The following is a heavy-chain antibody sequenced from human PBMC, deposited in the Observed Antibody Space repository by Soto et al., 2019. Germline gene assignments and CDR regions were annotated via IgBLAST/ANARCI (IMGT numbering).Heavy chain of an antibody. CDR1: GFTFDDYV. V-gene: IGHV3-9*01. J-gene: IGHJ4*02. CDR2: ISWNSGSI. D-gene: IGHD7-27*01. Sequence: EVQLVESGGGLVQPGRSLRLSCAASGFTFDDYVMHWVRQAPGKGLEWVSGISWNSGSIDYADSVKGRFTISRDNAKNSLYLQMNSLRTEDTGVYYCVSQPHWARPFESWGQGTLVNVSS. CDR3: VSQPHWARPFES.